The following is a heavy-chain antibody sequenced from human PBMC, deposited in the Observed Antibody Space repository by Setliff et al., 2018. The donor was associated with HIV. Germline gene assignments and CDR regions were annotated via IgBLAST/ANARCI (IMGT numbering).Heavy chain of an antibody. D-gene: IGHD7-27*01. CDR2: IHYDGSHE. CDR3: AKDVPATGVEIDS. J-gene: IGHJ4*02. V-gene: IGHV3-30*02. Sequence: GGSLRLSCAPSGFTFSTSAMHWVRQAPGQGLEWVAIIHYDGSHEDYAHSVKGRFTISRDNSKNTLYLQLNSLRAEDTAIYYCAKDVPATGVEIDSWGQGTLVTVSS. CDR1: GFTFSTSA.